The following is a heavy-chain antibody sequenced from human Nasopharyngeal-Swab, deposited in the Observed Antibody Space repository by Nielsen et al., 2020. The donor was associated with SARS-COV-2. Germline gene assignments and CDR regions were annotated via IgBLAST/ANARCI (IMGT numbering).Heavy chain of an antibody. D-gene: IGHD6-13*01. J-gene: IGHJ4*02. CDR3: ARDDGDVPGITGSGPPGGY. Sequence: ASVKVSCKASLYTFTDYYMHWVRQAPGQGLEWMGRINPNSGDTKYAQKFQGRVTVTRDKSINTAYMELSSLRSDDTAMYYFARDDGDVPGITGSGPPGGYWGQGTLVTVSS. V-gene: IGHV1-2*06. CDR2: INPNSGDT. CDR1: LYTFTDYY.